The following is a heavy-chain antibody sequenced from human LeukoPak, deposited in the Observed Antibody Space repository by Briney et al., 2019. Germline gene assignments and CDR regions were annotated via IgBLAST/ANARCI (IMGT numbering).Heavy chain of an antibody. CDR1: GDSIIGYY. D-gene: IGHD5-12*01. V-gene: IGHV4-59*01. CDR3: ASLPTNYYYYGMDV. CDR2: IYYIEDT. J-gene: IGHJ6*02. Sequence: SETLSLTCSVSGDSIIGYYWSWLRQPPGKGLEWLGYIYYIEDTIYNPSLKSRLTISLDTSKHQFSLKLSSVTAADTAVYYCASLPTNYYYYGMDVWGQGTTVTVSS.